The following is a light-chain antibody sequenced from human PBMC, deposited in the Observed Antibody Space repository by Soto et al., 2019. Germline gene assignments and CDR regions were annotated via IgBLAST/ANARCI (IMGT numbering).Light chain of an antibody. J-gene: IGKJ5*01. Sequence: EILFTQSPDTLSLSPGERATLFCRASPTIDTNLAWYQQKPGQAPRLLIYDASVRATGTPARFSGSGSGTAFTLTISSLEPEDFALYYCHQRSTWPTFGEGTRLEVK. CDR2: DAS. CDR3: HQRSTWPT. CDR1: PTIDTN. V-gene: IGKV3-11*01.